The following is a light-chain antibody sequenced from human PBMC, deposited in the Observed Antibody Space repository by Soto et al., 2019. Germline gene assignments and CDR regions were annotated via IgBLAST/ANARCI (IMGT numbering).Light chain of an antibody. CDR1: SSDVGAYDY. CDR3: CSYAGSYASDYV. J-gene: IGLJ1*01. V-gene: IGLV2-11*01. Sequence: QSALAQPPSVSGSPGQSVTISCTGTSSDVGAYDYVSWYQQHPGKVPKLMIYDVTKRPSGVPDRFSGSKSGNTASLTISGLQAEDEADYYCCSYAGSYASDYVFGAGTKVTVL. CDR2: DVT.